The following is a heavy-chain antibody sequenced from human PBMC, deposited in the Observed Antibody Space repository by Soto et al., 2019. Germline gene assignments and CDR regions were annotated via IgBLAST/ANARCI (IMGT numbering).Heavy chain of an antibody. CDR2: ISGSGGST. D-gene: IGHD6-19*01. CDR1: GFTFSSYA. J-gene: IGHJ6*02. Sequence: GGSLRLSCAASGFTFSSYAMSWVRQAPGKGLEWVSAISGSGGSTYYADSVKGRFTISRDNAKNTLYLQMNSLRAEDTAVYYCARAIAVAGYYYYYGMDVWGQGTTVTVSS. V-gene: IGHV3-23*01. CDR3: ARAIAVAGYYYYYGMDV.